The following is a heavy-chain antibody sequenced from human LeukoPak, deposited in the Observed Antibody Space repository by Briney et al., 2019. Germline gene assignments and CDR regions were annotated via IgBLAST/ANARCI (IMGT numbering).Heavy chain of an antibody. J-gene: IGHJ6*02. CDR3: ASISLMDV. Sequence: SETLSLTCAVYGGSFRGYYWSWIRQPPGKGLEWIGEINHSGSTNYNPSLKSRVTISVDTSKNQFSLKLSSVTAADTAVYYCASISLMDVWGQGTTVTVSS. CDR2: INHSGST. D-gene: IGHD3-16*02. CDR1: GGSFRGYY. V-gene: IGHV4-34*01.